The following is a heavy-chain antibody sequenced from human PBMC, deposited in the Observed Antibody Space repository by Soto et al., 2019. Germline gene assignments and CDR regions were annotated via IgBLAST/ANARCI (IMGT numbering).Heavy chain of an antibody. Sequence: SVKVSCKASGYTFTSYGISWVRQAPGQGLEWMGWISAYNGNTNYAQKLQGRDTMTTDTSTSKAYMELRSLRSDDTAVYYCSRNAMTALTTPSKETYFDYWGQAALVTLSS. V-gene: IGHV1-18*01. J-gene: IGHJ4*02. CDR3: SRNAMTALTTPSKETYFDY. CDR1: GYTFTSYG. D-gene: IGHD4-4*01. CDR2: ISAYNGNT.